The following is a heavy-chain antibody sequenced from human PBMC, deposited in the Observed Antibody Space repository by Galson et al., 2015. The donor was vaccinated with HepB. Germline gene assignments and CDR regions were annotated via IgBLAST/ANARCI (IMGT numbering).Heavy chain of an antibody. CDR1: GGSLSDSY. CDR2: IHYSGST. Sequence: LSLTCSVSGGSLSDSYWKWIRQPPGEGLEWIGHIHYSGSTNYNPSLKSRVLMSIDTSKNQFSLRLSSVTAADTAVYYCARGWGWLPESWGQGALVTVSS. V-gene: IGHV4-59*01. D-gene: IGHD2-15*01. J-gene: IGHJ5*02. CDR3: ARGWGWLPES.